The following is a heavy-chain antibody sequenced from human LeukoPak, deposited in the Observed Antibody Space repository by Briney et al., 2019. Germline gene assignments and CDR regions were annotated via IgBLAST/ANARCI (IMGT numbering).Heavy chain of an antibody. CDR1: GGSISSSSYY. CDR2: IYYSGST. Sequence: SETLSLTCTVSGGSISSSSYYWSWIRQPPGKGLEWIGYIYYSGSTYYNPSLKSRVTISVDTSKNQFSLKLSSVTAADTAVYYCARDRRAEMDVWGQGTTVTVSS. J-gene: IGHJ6*02. V-gene: IGHV4-30-4*01. D-gene: IGHD6-25*01. CDR3: ARDRRAEMDV.